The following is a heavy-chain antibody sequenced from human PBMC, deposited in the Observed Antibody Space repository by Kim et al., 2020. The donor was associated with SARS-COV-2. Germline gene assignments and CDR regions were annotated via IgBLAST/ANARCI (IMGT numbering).Heavy chain of an antibody. V-gene: IGHV4-34*01. Sequence: SETLSLTCAVYGGSFSGYYWSWIRQPPGKGLEWIGEINHSGSTNYNPSLKSRVTISVDTSKNQFSLKLSSETAADTAVYYCARVAMGGNDYWGQGTLVTVSS. CDR3: ARVAMGGNDY. CDR1: GGSFSGYY. D-gene: IGHD1-26*01. J-gene: IGHJ4*02. CDR2: INHSGST.